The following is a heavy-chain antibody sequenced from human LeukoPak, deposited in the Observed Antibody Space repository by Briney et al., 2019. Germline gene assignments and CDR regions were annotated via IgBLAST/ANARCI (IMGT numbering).Heavy chain of an antibody. Sequence: GGSLRLSCAASGFTFSSHSMNWVRQAPGKGLEWVSLIYSGGTTYYADSVKGRFTISRDNSKNTLYLQMNSLRAEDTAVYYCARRGDGGRSFDLWGQGTLVTVSS. CDR2: IYSGGTT. D-gene: IGHD4-23*01. CDR3: ARRGDGGRSFDL. V-gene: IGHV3-53*01. J-gene: IGHJ4*02. CDR1: GFTFSSHS.